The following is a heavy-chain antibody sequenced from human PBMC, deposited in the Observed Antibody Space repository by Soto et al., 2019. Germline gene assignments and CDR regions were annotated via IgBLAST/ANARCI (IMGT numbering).Heavy chain of an antibody. CDR3: ARDKVNWNYYYYYYGMDV. J-gene: IGHJ6*02. Sequence: SQTLSLTCAISGDSVSNNSAAWNWIRQSPSRGLEWLGRTYYRSKWYNDYAVSVKSRITINPDTSKNQFSLQLNSVTPEDTAVYYCARDKVNWNYYYYYYGMDVWGQGTTVTVS. V-gene: IGHV6-1*01. CDR2: TYYRSKWYN. CDR1: GDSVSNNSAA. D-gene: IGHD1-7*01.